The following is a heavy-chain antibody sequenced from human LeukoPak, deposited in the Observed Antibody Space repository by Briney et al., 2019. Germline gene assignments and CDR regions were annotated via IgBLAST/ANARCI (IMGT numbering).Heavy chain of an antibody. CDR2: IYYSGST. V-gene: IGHV4-59*01. D-gene: IGHD3-16*02. CDR1: GGSISSYY. CDR3: ARSSYDYVWGNYRGDFDY. Sequence: SETLSLTCTVSGGSISSYYWSWIRQPPGKGLEWIGYIYYSGSTNYNPSLKSRVTISVDTSKNQFSLKLSSVTAADTAVYYCARSSYDYVWGNYRGDFDYWGQGTLVTVSS. J-gene: IGHJ4*02.